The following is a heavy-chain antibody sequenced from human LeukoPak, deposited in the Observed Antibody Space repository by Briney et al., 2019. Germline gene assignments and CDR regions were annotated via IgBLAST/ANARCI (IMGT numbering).Heavy chain of an antibody. Sequence: ASVKVSCKASGYTFTSYAITWVRQAPGQGLEWMGWISAYSGNTHYAQKLQGRVTMTTDTSTTTAYMELRSLRSDDTAVYYCARDYYDTSGYFYGSHYWGQGTLVTVSS. CDR3: ARDYYDTSGYFYGSHY. J-gene: IGHJ4*02. CDR1: GYTFTSYA. CDR2: ISAYSGNT. D-gene: IGHD3-22*01. V-gene: IGHV1-18*01.